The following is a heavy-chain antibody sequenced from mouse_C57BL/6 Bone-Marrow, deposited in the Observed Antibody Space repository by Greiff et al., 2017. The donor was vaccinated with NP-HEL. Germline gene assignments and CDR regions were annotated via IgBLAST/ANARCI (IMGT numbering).Heavy chain of an antibody. Sequence: EVKLVESGGGLVQPGGSLKLSCAASGFTFSDYYMYWVRQTPEKRLEWVAYISNGGGSTYYLDNVKGRFTISRDNAKNTLYLQMSRLKSEDTAMYYCARVGDGYYGYFDVWGTGTTVTVSS. J-gene: IGHJ1*03. V-gene: IGHV5-12*01. D-gene: IGHD2-3*01. CDR2: ISNGGGST. CDR1: GFTFSDYY. CDR3: ARVGDGYYGYFDV.